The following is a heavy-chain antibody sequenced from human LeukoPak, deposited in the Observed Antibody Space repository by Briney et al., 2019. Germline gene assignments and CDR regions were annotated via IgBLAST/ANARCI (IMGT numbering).Heavy chain of an antibody. V-gene: IGHV4-61*08. J-gene: IGHJ4*02. CDR2: IYYSGST. CDR3: ATTSGSWYGELDY. D-gene: IGHD6-13*01. CDR1: GGSISSGDYY. Sequence: SETLSLTCTVSGGSISSGDYYWSWIRQPPGKGLEWIGYIYYSGSTNYNPSLKSRVTISVDTSKNQFSLKLSSVTAADTAVYYCATTSGSWYGELDYWGQGTLVTVSS.